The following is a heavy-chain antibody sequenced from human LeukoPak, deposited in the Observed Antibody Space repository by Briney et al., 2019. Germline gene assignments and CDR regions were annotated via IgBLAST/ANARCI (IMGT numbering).Heavy chain of an antibody. J-gene: IGHJ5*02. CDR3: ARDGLARYCSSTSCPDDWFDP. CDR1: GYTFTSYG. D-gene: IGHD2-2*01. Sequence: GASVKVSCKASGYTFTSYGISWVRHAPGQGLEWMGWISAYNGNTNYAQKLQGRVTMTTDTSTSTAYMELRSLRSDDTAVYYCARDGLARYCSSTSCPDDWFDPWGQGTLVTVSS. CDR2: ISAYNGNT. V-gene: IGHV1-18*01.